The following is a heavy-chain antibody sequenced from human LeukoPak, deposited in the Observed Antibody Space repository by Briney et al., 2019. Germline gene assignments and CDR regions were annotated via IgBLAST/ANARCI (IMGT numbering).Heavy chain of an antibody. CDR2: ISGSGGRT. J-gene: IGHJ4*02. D-gene: IGHD3-22*01. Sequence: GGSLRLSCAASGFTFSSYAMSWVRQAPGKGLEWVSAISGSGGRTYYADSVKGRFTISRDNSKNTLYLQMNSLRAEDTVVYYCAKIVRYYYDSSGYRGYFDYWGQGTLVTVSS. V-gene: IGHV3-23*01. CDR3: AKIVRYYYDSSGYRGYFDY. CDR1: GFTFSSYA.